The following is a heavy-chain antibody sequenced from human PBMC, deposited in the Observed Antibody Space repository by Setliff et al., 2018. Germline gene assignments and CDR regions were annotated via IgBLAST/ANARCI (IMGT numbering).Heavy chain of an antibody. CDR3: ARVPNFWSGYLDY. D-gene: IGHD3-3*01. V-gene: IGHV4-34*01. CDR1: GASFSDTY. Sequence: SETLSLTCAVYGASFSDTYWSWIRQPPGKGLEWIGDINYLGNTNYNPSLKTRVTISVDTSKNQFSLKLSSVTAADTAVYYCARVPNFWSGYLDYWGQGTLVTVSS. CDR2: INYLGNT. J-gene: IGHJ4*02.